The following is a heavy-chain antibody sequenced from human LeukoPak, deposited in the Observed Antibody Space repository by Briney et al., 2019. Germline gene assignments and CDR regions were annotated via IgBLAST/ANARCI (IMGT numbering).Heavy chain of an antibody. CDR2: IIPIFGTA. Sequence: SVKVSCKASGGTFSSYAISWVRQAPGQGLEWMGGIIPIFGTANYAQKFQGRVTITTDESTSTAYMELSSLRSEDTAVYYCARATRGWSSSRFVYYYYMDVWGKGTTVTVSS. V-gene: IGHV1-69*05. D-gene: IGHD6-6*01. CDR1: GGTFSSYA. CDR3: ARATRGWSSSRFVYYYYMDV. J-gene: IGHJ6*03.